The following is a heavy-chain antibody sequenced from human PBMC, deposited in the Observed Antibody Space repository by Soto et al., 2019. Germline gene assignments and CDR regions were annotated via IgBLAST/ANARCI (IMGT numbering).Heavy chain of an antibody. CDR3: ARIGYGDYGYYYYYYYMDV. Sequence: SATLSLTCAVSGYSISSSNWWGWIRQPPGKGLEWIGYIYYSGSTYYNPSLKSRVTMSVDTSKNQFSLKLSSVTAVDTAVYYCARIGYGDYGYYYYYYYMDVWGKGTTVTVSS. D-gene: IGHD4-17*01. CDR1: GYSISSSNW. CDR2: IYYSGST. J-gene: IGHJ6*03. V-gene: IGHV4-28*01.